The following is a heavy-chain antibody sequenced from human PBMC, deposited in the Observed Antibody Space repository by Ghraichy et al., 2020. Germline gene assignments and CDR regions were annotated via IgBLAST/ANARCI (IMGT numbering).Heavy chain of an antibody. CDR2: TRNKANNYTT. J-gene: IGHJ6*02. Sequence: GGSLRLSCAASGLIVSDHYMDWVRQATGKGLEWVGRTRNKANNYTTEYAASVKGRFTISRDDSKNSLYLQMNSLKTEDTAVYYCTRNLDVWGQGTTVTVSS. CDR3: TRNLDV. CDR1: GLIVSDHY. V-gene: IGHV3-72*01.